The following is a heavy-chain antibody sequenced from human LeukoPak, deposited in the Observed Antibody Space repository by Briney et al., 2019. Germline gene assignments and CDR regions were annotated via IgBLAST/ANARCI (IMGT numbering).Heavy chain of an antibody. V-gene: IGHV3-21*01. D-gene: IGHD3-22*01. J-gene: IGHJ4*02. CDR2: ISSSSSYI. Sequence: GGSLRLSCAASGFTFSSYSKNWVRQAPGKGLEWVSSISSSSSYIYYADSVKGRFTISRDNAKNSLYLQMNSLRAEDTAVYYCARDYDSSGYYYPHFDYWGQGTLVTVSS. CDR3: ARDYDSSGYYYPHFDY. CDR1: GFTFSSYS.